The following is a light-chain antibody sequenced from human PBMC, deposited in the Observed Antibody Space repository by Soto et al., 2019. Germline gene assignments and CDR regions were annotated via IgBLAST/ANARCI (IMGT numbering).Light chain of an antibody. CDR2: EVS. Sequence: QSALTQPASVSGSPGQSITISCTGTSSDVGGYNYVSWYQQHPGKAPKLILYEVSNRPSGISNRFSGSKSGNTASLTISGLQAEDEADYYCSSYTSSSTRVFGGGTKVTVL. J-gene: IGLJ2*01. CDR1: SSDVGGYNY. CDR3: SSYTSSSTRV. V-gene: IGLV2-14*01.